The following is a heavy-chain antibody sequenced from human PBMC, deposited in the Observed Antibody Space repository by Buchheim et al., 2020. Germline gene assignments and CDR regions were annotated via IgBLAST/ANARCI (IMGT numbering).Heavy chain of an antibody. CDR2: ISTIGATI. V-gene: IGHV3-48*03. D-gene: IGHD2-2*02. CDR1: GFSFSSYE. Sequence: EVELAESGGGLVQPGGSRRLSCAASGFSFSSYEMIWVRQAPGKELEWVSYISTIGATIYYADSVRGRFSISRDHAKNSLYLQMTSLRVEDTAVYFCARALSPRHCNRTDCYKTFDYWGQGTL. CDR3: ARALSPRHCNRTDCYKTFDY. J-gene: IGHJ4*02.